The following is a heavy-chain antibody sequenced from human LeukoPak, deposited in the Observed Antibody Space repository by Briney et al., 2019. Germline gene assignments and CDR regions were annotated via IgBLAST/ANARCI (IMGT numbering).Heavy chain of an antibody. CDR3: AKYRQQLSYYYYGMDV. CDR2: ISGSGGST. CDR1: GFTFSSYA. J-gene: IGHJ6*02. V-gene: IGHV3-23*01. D-gene: IGHD6-13*01. Sequence: PGGSLRLSCAASGFTFSSYAMSWVRQAPGKGLEWVSAISGSGGSTYYADSVKGRFTISRDNSKNTLYLQMNSLRAEDTAVYYCAKYRQQLSYYYYGMDVWGQGTTVTVSS.